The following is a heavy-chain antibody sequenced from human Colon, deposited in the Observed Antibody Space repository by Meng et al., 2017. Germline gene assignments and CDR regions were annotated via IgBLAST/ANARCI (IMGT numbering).Heavy chain of an antibody. J-gene: IGHJ4*02. CDR3: GRDQGRELINH. V-gene: IGHV4-4*02. Sequence: QGNLKDAGRGPVKPSGTLSLTCTVSGDSNRSDIWWSWGRQPPGKGLEWIGEVSHRGDTNYNPSLKSRVDISVDKSKNQFYLSLFSVTAADTAVYYCGRDQGRELINHWGQGTLVTVSP. CDR2: VSHRGDT. CDR1: GDSNRSDIW. D-gene: IGHD1-7*01.